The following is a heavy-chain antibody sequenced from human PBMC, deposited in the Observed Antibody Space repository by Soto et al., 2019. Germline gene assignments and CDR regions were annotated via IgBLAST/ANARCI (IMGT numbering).Heavy chain of an antibody. Sequence: PSETLSLTCTVSGGSISSGGYYWSWIRQHPGKGLEWIGYIHYSGSTYYNPSLKSRVTISVVTSENLFSLRLSSVTAADTAVYYCAKSDDNYFDYWGQGTLVTVSS. CDR1: GGSISSGGYY. CDR3: AKSDDNYFDY. CDR2: IHYSGST. V-gene: IGHV4-31*03. J-gene: IGHJ4*02. D-gene: IGHD3-22*01.